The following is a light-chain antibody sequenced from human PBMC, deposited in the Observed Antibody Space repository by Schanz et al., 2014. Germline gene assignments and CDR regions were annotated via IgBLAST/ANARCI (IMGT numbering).Light chain of an antibody. CDR2: SAS. J-gene: IGKJ2*01. V-gene: IGKV1-9*01. Sequence: SQLTQSPSSLSASVGDIVTLTCRASEDIRTYLAWYQQKPGKAPRLLIYSASTLQSGVPSRFSGSGSGTDFSLTINSLQPEDFATYYCQLYNSFFGSTFGQGTKLEIK. CDR3: QLYNSFFGST. CDR1: EDIRTY.